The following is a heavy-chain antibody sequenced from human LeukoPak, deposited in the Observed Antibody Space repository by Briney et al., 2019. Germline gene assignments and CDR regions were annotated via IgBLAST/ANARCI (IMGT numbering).Heavy chain of an antibody. CDR3: AKDSHHLSSTRGGLKESRGGFSDY. CDR1: CSWFSYYA. CDR2: FSYDCSNK. Sequence: GGVPIPSWVSACSWFSYYAIHLGRKAAGDGGGMGVLFSYDCSNKYYADSVKGRFTISRDNSKNTLYLQMNNLRAEDTAVYYCAKDSHHLSSTRGGLKESRGGFSDYWGQGTLVTVSS. J-gene: IGHJ4*02. V-gene: IGHV3-30*04. D-gene: IGHD6-13*01.